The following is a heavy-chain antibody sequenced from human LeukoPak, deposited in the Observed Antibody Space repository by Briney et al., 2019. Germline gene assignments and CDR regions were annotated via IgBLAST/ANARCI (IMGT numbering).Heavy chain of an antibody. Sequence: GGSLRLSCAGSEFTFSRYSMNWVRQAPGKGLGWGSSISGRSSDTYYAHSVKGRFTISRDNSKNSLYLQMKRLTAEDTALYYCARRWYHDYRGFDYWGQGTLVTVSS. D-gene: IGHD3-16*01. CDR2: ISGRSSDT. CDR1: EFTFSRYS. V-gene: IGHV3-21*01. CDR3: ARRWYHDYRGFDY. J-gene: IGHJ4*02.